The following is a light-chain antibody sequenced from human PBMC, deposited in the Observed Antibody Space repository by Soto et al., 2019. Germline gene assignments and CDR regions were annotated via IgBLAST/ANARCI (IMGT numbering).Light chain of an antibody. CDR3: QQSYNTPT. CDR2: AAP. V-gene: IGKV1-39*01. CDR1: QNINFS. J-gene: IGKJ4*01. Sequence: DIQMTQSPSSLSASVGDRVTITCRASQNINFSLNWFQQKPGQAPKVLIYAAPSLQVGVPSRFSGSGSGTDFTLTISSLQPEDFATYFCQQSYNTPTFGGGTKVEI.